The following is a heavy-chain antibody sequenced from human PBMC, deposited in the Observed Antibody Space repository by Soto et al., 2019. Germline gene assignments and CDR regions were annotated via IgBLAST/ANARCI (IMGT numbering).Heavy chain of an antibody. Sequence: ASVKVSCKASGYTFTSYDINWVRQATGQGLEWMGWMNPNSGNTGYAQKFQGRVTMTRNTSISTAYMELSSLRSEDTAVYYCARAAYDYIWGSPIPDFDYWGQGTLVTVSS. CDR1: GYTFTSYD. CDR2: MNPNSGNT. CDR3: ARAAYDYIWGSPIPDFDY. V-gene: IGHV1-8*01. D-gene: IGHD3-16*01. J-gene: IGHJ4*02.